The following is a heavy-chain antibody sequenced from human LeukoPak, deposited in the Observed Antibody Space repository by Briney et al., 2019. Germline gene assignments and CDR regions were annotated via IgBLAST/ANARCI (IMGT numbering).Heavy chain of an antibody. CDR2: IYSGGST. CDR3: AREGDGSYYYFDY. D-gene: IGHD1-26*01. J-gene: IGHJ4*02. V-gene: IGHV3-53*01. Sequence: PGGSLRLSCAASGFTVSSNYMSWVRQAPGKGLEWVSVIYSGGSTYYADSVKGRFTISGDNSKNTLYLQMNSLRAEDTAVYYCAREGDGSYYYFDYWGQGTLVTVSS. CDR1: GFTVSSNY.